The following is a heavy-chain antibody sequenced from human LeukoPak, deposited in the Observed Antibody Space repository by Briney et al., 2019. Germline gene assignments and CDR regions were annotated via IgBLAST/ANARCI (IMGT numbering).Heavy chain of an antibody. V-gene: IGHV3-74*01. J-gene: IGHJ4*02. CDR3: ARGEVYGSGKTDY. CDR1: GFTFSSYW. Sequence: PGGSLRLSCAASGFTFSSYWMHWVRQAPGKGLVWVSRINSDGSSTDNADSVKGRFTNSRDNAKNTLYLQMNSLRAEDTGVYYCARGEVYGSGKTDYWGQGTLVTVSS. D-gene: IGHD3-10*01. CDR2: INSDGSST.